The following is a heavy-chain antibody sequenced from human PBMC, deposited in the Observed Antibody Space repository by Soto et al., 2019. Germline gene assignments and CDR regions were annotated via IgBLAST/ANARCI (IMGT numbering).Heavy chain of an antibody. CDR2: ISSSSSYI. V-gene: IGHV3-21*01. Sequence: GGSLRLSCAASGFTFSSYSMNWVRQAPGKGLEWASSISSSSSYIYYADSVKGRFTISRDNAKNSLYLQMNSLRAEDTAVYYCERETRIQLWTGAFDIWGQGTMVTVSS. D-gene: IGHD5-18*01. CDR1: GFTFSSYS. CDR3: ERETRIQLWTGAFDI. J-gene: IGHJ3*02.